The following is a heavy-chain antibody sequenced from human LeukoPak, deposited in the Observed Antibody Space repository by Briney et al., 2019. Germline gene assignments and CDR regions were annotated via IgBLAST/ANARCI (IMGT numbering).Heavy chain of an antibody. CDR2: INHSGST. V-gene: IGHV4-34*01. J-gene: IGHJ6*04. CDR3: ARGPTGYSSLGV. CDR1: GFTFGDYA. D-gene: IGHD6-19*01. Sequence: GSLRLSCTASGFTFGDYAMSWFRQAPGKGLEWIGEINHSGSTNYNPSLKSRVTISVDTSKNQFSLKLSSVTAADTAVYYCARGPTGYSSLGVWGKGTTVTVSS.